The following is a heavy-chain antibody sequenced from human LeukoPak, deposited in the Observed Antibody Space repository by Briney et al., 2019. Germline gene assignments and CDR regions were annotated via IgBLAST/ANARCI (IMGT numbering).Heavy chain of an antibody. Sequence: ASVKVSCKASGYTFTSYGISWVRQAPGQGLEWMGWISAYNGNTNYAQKLQGRVTMTTDTSTSTAYMELRSLRSDDTAVYYCARVHYYDNSGYYYSDYWGQGTLVTVSS. D-gene: IGHD3-22*01. V-gene: IGHV1-18*01. CDR3: ARVHYYDNSGYYYSDY. J-gene: IGHJ4*02. CDR1: GYTFTSYG. CDR2: ISAYNGNT.